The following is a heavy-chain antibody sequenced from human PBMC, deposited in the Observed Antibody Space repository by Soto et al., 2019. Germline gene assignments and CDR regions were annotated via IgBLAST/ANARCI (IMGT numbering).Heavy chain of an antibody. CDR3: TTGGFWYDSSGPT. D-gene: IGHD3-22*01. V-gene: IGHV3-15*01. Sequence: ETLSLTCTVSGGSISSYYWSWIRQPPGKGLEWVGRIKSKTDGGTTDYAAPVKGRFTISRDDSKNTLYLQMNSLKTEDTAVYYCTTGGFWYDSSGPTWGQGTMVNVSS. CDR2: IKSKTDGGTT. J-gene: IGHJ3*01. CDR1: GGSISSYY.